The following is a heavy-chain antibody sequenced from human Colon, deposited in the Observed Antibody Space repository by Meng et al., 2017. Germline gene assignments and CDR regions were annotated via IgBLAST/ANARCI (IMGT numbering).Heavy chain of an antibody. J-gene: IGHJ4*02. D-gene: IGHD6-6*01. CDR3: GRPEGR. CDR1: GDSISSVNW. CDR2: IYHSGIT. V-gene: IGHV4-4*02. Sequence: QVQLQESGPGLVKPSGTLSLTCTVSGDSISSVNWWTWVRQSPGKGLEWIGEIYHSGITNYNPSLKSRVTMSLDKSKNTFSLNLSSVTAADTAVYFCGRPEGRWGQGTLVTVSS.